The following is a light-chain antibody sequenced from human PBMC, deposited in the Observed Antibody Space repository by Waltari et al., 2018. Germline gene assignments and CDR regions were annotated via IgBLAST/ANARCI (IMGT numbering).Light chain of an antibody. Sequence: DIVMTQSPDSLAVSLGERATINCQSSQSVLYSSNNKNYLAWYQQKPGQPPKLLIYWASTRESRVPDRFSGSGSGTDFTLTISSLQAEDVAVYYCQQYYSTPITFGPGTKVDIK. CDR1: QSVLYSSNNKNY. J-gene: IGKJ3*01. V-gene: IGKV4-1*01. CDR2: WAS. CDR3: QQYYSTPIT.